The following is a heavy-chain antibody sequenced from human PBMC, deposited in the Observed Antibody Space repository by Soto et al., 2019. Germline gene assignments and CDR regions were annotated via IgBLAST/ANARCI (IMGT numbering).Heavy chain of an antibody. V-gene: IGHV1-69*01. Sequence: QVQLVQSGAEVKKPGSSVKVSCKASGGTFSRYAINWVRQAPGHGLEWMGGIIPLFGTANYAQKFQGRVTITADESASTAHMELRSLRSEDTAVYYCARNYGRDCGGGNCYFYFWGQGTLVTVSS. CDR2: IIPLFGTA. CDR1: GGTFSRYA. J-gene: IGHJ4*02. CDR3: ARNYGRDCGGGNCYFYF. D-gene: IGHD2-15*01.